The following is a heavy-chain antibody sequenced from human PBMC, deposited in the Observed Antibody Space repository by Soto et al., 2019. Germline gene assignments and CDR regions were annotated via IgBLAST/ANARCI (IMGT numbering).Heavy chain of an antibody. D-gene: IGHD6-19*01. J-gene: IGHJ6*02. CDR1: GYTFTSYD. Sequence: ASVKVSCKASGYTFTSYDINWVRQATGQGLEWMGWMNPNSGNTGDAQKFQGRVTMTRNTSISTAYMELSSLRSEDTAVYYCARGAGTNYYYYGMDVWGQGTTVTVSS. V-gene: IGHV1-8*01. CDR2: MNPNSGNT. CDR3: ARGAGTNYYYYGMDV.